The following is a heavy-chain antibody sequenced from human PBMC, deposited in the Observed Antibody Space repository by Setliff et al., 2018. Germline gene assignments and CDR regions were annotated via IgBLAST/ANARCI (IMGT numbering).Heavy chain of an antibody. CDR3: ARGGDSGSYFLANHDSFDI. CDR2: IHYSGST. D-gene: IGHD1-26*01. CDR1: GGSISSSSYY. V-gene: IGHV4-39*07. J-gene: IGHJ3*02. Sequence: PSETLSLTCTVSGGSISSSSYYWGWIRQPPGKGLEWIGSIHYSGSTYYNPSLKSRVTISIDTSKNQFSLKLSSVNAADTAVYYCARGGDSGSYFLANHDSFDIWGQGTMVTVSS.